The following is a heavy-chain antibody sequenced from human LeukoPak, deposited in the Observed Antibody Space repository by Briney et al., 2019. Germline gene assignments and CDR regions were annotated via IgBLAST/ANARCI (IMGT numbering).Heavy chain of an antibody. Sequence: ASVEVSCKASGYTFTGYYMHWVRQAPGQGLEWMGWINPNSGGTNYAQKFQGRVTMTRDTSISTAYMELSRLRSDDTAVYYCARDSDPRELLWFGEPFDPWGQGTLVTVSS. CDR3: ARDSDPRELLWFGEPFDP. CDR1: GYTFTGYY. D-gene: IGHD3-10*01. V-gene: IGHV1-2*02. J-gene: IGHJ5*02. CDR2: INPNSGGT.